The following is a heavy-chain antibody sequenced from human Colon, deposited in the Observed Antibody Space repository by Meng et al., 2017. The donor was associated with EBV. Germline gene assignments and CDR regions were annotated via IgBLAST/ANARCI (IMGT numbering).Heavy chain of an antibody. CDR3: AKVRDISSDSSSYYDY. D-gene: IGHD3-22*01. V-gene: IGHV1-2*02. J-gene: IGHJ4*02. Sequence: EVKKPGASVKVSCKASGYTFTGYYLHWVRQAPGQGLEWMGWINPNSGGTKYAQKFQGRVTMTRDTSISTAYMELSRLRSDDTAIYYCAKVRDISSDSSSYYDYWGQGTLVTVSS. CDR1: GYTFTGYY. CDR2: INPNSGGT.